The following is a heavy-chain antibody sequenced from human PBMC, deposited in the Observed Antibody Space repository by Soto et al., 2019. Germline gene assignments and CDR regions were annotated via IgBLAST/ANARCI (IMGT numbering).Heavy chain of an antibody. CDR2: IWYDGSNK. J-gene: IGHJ4*02. CDR3: ARERTPDSRGLDY. V-gene: IGHV3-33*01. CDR1: GFTFSSYG. D-gene: IGHD3-22*01. Sequence: QVQLVESGGGVVQPGGSLRLSCAASGFTFSSYGMHWVRQAPGKGLEWVAVIWYDGSNKYYADSVKGRFTISRDNSKNTLYLQMNSLRAEDTAVYYCARERTPDSRGLDYWGQGTLVTVSS.